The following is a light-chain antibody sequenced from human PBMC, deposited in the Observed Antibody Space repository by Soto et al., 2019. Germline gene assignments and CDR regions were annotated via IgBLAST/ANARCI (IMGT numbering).Light chain of an antibody. J-gene: IGKJ1*01. V-gene: IGKV1-5*03. CDR1: QTISSW. CDR2: MAS. Sequence: DIQMTQSPYSLSASVGDSVTITCRASQTISSWLAWYQQKPGKAPKLLIYMASTLKSGVPSRFSGSGSGTEFTLTISSLQPDDFATYYCQHYNSYSEAFGQGTKVDIK. CDR3: QHYNSYSEA.